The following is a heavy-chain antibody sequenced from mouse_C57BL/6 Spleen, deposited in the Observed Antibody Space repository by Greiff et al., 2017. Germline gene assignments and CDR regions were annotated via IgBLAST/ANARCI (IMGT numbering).Heavy chain of an antibody. CDR3: ARYYYDVYAMDY. D-gene: IGHD1-1*01. V-gene: IGHV7-3*01. CDR2: IRNKANSYTT. Sequence: EVHLVESGGGLVQPGGSLSLSCAASGFTFTDYYMSWVRQPPGKALEWLGFIRNKANSYTTEYSASVKGRFTISRDNSQSILYLQMNALRAEDSATYCCARYYYDVYAMDYWGQGTSVTVSS. CDR1: GFTFTDYY. J-gene: IGHJ4*01.